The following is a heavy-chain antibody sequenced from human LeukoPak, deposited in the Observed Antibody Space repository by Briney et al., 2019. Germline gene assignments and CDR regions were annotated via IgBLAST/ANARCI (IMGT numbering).Heavy chain of an antibody. V-gene: IGHV4-39*02. CDR3: ARSSGTGTFSY. D-gene: IGHD6-25*01. J-gene: IGHJ4*02. CDR1: GDSISRSTYY. CDR2: AYYGRSP. Sequence: SETLSLTCTVSGDSISRSTYYWAWIRQPPGKGLEWIGSAYYGRSPYFNPSLESRATISVDTSKNHLSLKMSSVTAADTAVYYCARSSGTGTFSYWGQGTLVTVSS.